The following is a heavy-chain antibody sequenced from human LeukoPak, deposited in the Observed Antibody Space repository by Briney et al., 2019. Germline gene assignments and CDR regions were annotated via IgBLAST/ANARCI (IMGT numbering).Heavy chain of an antibody. CDR1: GGSISSYY. Sequence: KPSETLSLTCTVSGGSISSYYWSWIRQPAGKGLEWIGRIYTSGSTNYNPSLKSRVTMSVDTSKNQFSLKLSSVTAADTAVYYCARSSITIFGVLYYFDYWSQGTLVTVSS. D-gene: IGHD3-3*01. CDR2: IYTSGST. J-gene: IGHJ4*02. V-gene: IGHV4-4*07. CDR3: ARSSITIFGVLYYFDY.